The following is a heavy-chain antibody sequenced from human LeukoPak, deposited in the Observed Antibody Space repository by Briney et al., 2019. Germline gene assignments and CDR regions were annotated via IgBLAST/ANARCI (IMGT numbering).Heavy chain of an antibody. CDR3: AKDFDESSGYYSAFDI. D-gene: IGHD3-22*01. Sequence: GGSLRLSCAASGLTFTTHAMSWVRQAPGKGLEWVSGITGSGGGTYYADSVKGRFTISRDNSKNTVYLQMNSLRAEDTAVYYCAKDFDESSGYYSAFDIWGQGTMVTVSS. J-gene: IGHJ3*02. CDR2: ITGSGGGT. CDR1: GLTFTTHA. V-gene: IGHV3-23*01.